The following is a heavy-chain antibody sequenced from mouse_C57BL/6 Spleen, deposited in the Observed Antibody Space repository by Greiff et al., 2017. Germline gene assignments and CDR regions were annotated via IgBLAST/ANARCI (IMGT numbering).Heavy chain of an antibody. CDR1: GYTFTSYW. CDR3: ASPYYDGSRSYYFDY. Sequence: QVQLQQPGAELVKPGASVKLSCKASGYTFTSYWMHWVKQRPGQGLEWIGMIHPNSGSTNYNEKFKSKATLTVDKSSSTAYMQLSSLTSEDSAVYYCASPYYDGSRSYYFDYWGQGTTLTVSS. V-gene: IGHV1-64*01. J-gene: IGHJ2*01. CDR2: IHPNSGST. D-gene: IGHD1-1*01.